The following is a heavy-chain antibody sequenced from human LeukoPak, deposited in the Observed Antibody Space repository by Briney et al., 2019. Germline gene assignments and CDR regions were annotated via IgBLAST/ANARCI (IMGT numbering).Heavy chain of an antibody. J-gene: IGHJ4*02. CDR1: GFTFSSYA. Sequence: GRSLRLSCAASGFTFSSYAMHWVRQAPGKGLEWVAVISYDGSNKYYADSVKGRFTISRDNSKNTLYLQMNSLRAEDTAVYYCTRHRVISTRDFEYWGQGTLVTVSS. D-gene: IGHD2-21*01. CDR3: TRHRVISTRDFEY. CDR2: ISYDGSNK. V-gene: IGHV3-30*14.